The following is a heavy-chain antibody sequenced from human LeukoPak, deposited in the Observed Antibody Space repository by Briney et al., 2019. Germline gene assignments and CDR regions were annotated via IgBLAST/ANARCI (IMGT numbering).Heavy chain of an antibody. Sequence: PGGSLRLSCAASGFTVSITYMTWVRQAPGKGLEWVSFIYSGDTTYYADSVKGQFTISRDSSKNTLYLQMNGLRVEDTAVYYCARDGGSGSPHLSYSYYGMDVWGQGTTVTVSS. CDR2: IYSGDTT. D-gene: IGHD3-10*01. CDR1: GFTVSITY. J-gene: IGHJ6*02. CDR3: ARDGGSGSPHLSYSYYGMDV. V-gene: IGHV3-53*01.